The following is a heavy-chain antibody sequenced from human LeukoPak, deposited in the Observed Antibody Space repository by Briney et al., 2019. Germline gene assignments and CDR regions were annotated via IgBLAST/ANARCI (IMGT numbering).Heavy chain of an antibody. V-gene: IGHV1-18*01. CDR3: ARDQGGNWNSNFDY. CDR1: GYTFTNYG. CDR2: ISAYNGNT. Sequence: GASVKVSCKAPGYTFTNYGISWVRQAPGQGLEWMGWISAYNGNTNYAQKLQGRVTVTTDTSTSTAYMELRSLRSDDAAVYYCARDQGGNWNSNFDYWGQGTLVTVSS. J-gene: IGHJ4*02. D-gene: IGHD1-7*01.